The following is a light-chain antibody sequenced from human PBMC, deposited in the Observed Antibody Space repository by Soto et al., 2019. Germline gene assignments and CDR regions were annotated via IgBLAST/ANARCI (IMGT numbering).Light chain of an antibody. J-gene: IGKJ2*01. V-gene: IGKV1-39*01. Sequence: DIQMTQSPSSLSASVRDRVTITCRASQSIVTFLSWYQQKPGKAPKLLIYSASSLQSGVPSRFTGSGSGTDFTLTIGSLQPEDFATYYCQQSYNPPYTFGQGTKLEIK. CDR1: QSIVTF. CDR2: SAS. CDR3: QQSYNPPYT.